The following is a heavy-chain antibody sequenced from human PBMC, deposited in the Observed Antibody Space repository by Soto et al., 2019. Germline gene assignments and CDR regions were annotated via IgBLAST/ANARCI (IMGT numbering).Heavy chain of an antibody. Sequence: GGSLRLSCAASGLTFSDYYMSWIRQAPGKGLEWVSYISSSGSTIYYADSVKGRFTISRDNAKNSLYLQMNSLRAEDTAVYYCARALKYYDILTGYRPLGYWGQGTLVTVSS. D-gene: IGHD3-9*01. CDR3: ARALKYYDILTGYRPLGY. J-gene: IGHJ4*02. CDR2: ISSSGSTI. CDR1: GLTFSDYY. V-gene: IGHV3-11*01.